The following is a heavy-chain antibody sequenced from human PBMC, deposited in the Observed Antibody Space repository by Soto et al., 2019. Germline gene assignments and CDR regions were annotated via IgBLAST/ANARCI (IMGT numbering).Heavy chain of an antibody. V-gene: IGHV3-9*01. CDR1: GFTFDDYA. D-gene: IGHD5-18*01. CDR2: ISWNSGSI. J-gene: IGHJ4*02. CDR3: AKGHSYGIN. Sequence: PGGSLRLSCAASGFTFDDYAMHWVRQAPGKGLEWVSGISWNSGSIGYADSVKGRFTISRDNAKNSLYLQMNSLRAEDTALYYCAKGHSYGINWGQGTLVTVS.